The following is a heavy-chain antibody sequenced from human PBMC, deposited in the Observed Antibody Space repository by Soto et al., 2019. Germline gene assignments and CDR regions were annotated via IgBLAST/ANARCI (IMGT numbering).Heavy chain of an antibody. CDR3: GRDTSGLDY. V-gene: IGHV1-46*01. Sequence: QVQLVQSGAEVMKPGASVKVSCQASGYTFASHYIHWVRQAPGQGLEWMGVINPNGGNTRYAQRFQDRLTLTTDTPTNTVYLDLSSLSSDDTAVYYCGRDTSGLDYWGQGTLVTVSS. CDR2: INPNGGNT. J-gene: IGHJ4*02. CDR1: GYTFASHY.